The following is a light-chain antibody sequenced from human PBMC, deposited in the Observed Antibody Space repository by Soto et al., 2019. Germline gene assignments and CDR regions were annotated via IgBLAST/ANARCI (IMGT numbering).Light chain of an antibody. V-gene: IGKV3-11*01. CDR1: QRVSHF. Sequence: EIVLTQSPATPSLSPGESATLSCRASQRVSHFLAWYQQKPGQAPRLHIYDTPSKATGIPRRFSGSGSGTDFTLSIDILEPADAAVYYWQQRTDWLTFGGGTKVEI. CDR2: DTP. J-gene: IGKJ4*01. CDR3: QQRTDWLT.